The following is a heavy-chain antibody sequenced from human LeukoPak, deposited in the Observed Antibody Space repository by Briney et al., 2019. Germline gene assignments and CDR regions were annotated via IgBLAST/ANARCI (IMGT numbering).Heavy chain of an antibody. Sequence: GGSMRLSCAASGFTFSSYGMHWVRQAPGKGLEWVAFIRNDGSNKYYTDSVKGRFTIPRDNCKNTLYLQMNSLKAEDTAVYYCSKTRPTYYYDSSGQRAAFDIGAQGPMVSVPS. CDR2: IRNDGSNK. CDR3: SKTRPTYYYDSSGQRAAFDI. J-gene: IGHJ3*02. CDR1: GFTFSSYG. D-gene: IGHD3-22*01. V-gene: IGHV3-30*02.